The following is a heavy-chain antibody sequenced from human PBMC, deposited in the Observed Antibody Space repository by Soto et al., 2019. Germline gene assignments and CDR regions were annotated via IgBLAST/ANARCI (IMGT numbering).Heavy chain of an antibody. V-gene: IGHV3-9*01. D-gene: IGHD5-18*01. J-gene: IGHJ6*02. Sequence: PRLSCSASGFTFDDYAMHWVRQAPGKGLEWVSGISWNSGSIGYADSVKGRLTISRDNAKNSLYLQMNSLRAEDTALYYCAKDRYSYGYYYYGMDVWGQGTTVTVSS. CDR3: AKDRYSYGYYYYGMDV. CDR2: ISWNSGSI. CDR1: GFTFDDYA.